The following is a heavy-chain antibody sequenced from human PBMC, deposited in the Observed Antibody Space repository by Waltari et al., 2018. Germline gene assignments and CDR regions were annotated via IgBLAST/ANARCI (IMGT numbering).Heavy chain of an antibody. V-gene: IGHV4-59*08. Sequence: QVQLPESGPGLVKPSETLSLTCTVSGGSISSYYWSWIRQPPGKGLEWIGYIYYSGSTNYNPSLKSRVTISVDTSKNQFSLKLSSVTAADTAVYYCARHGPGYYDSRSGVFDYWGQGTLVTVSS. CDR1: GGSISSYY. D-gene: IGHD3-22*01. CDR3: ARHGPGYYDSRSGVFDY. CDR2: IYYSGST. J-gene: IGHJ4*02.